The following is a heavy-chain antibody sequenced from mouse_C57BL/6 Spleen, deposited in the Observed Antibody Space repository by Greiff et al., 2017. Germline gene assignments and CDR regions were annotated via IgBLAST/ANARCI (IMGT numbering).Heavy chain of an antibody. Sequence: QVTLKESGPGILQPSQTLSLTCSFSGFSLSTFGMGVGWIRQPSGKGLEWLAHIWWDDDKYYNPALKSRLAISKDTYKNQVFLKIANVDTADTATYYCARIALYGYDEGGMDYWGQGTSVTVSS. D-gene: IGHD2-2*01. CDR2: IWWDDDK. CDR1: GFSLSTFGMG. V-gene: IGHV8-8*01. J-gene: IGHJ4*01. CDR3: ARIALYGYDEGGMDY.